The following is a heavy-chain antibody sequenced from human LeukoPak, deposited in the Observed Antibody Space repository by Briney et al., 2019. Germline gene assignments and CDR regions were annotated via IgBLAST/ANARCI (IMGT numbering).Heavy chain of an antibody. CDR2: MYDGGST. J-gene: IGHJ4*02. CDR3: ARADDMMTGYHFDY. CDR1: GGSISSGGYY. D-gene: IGHD3-9*01. Sequence: SQTLSLTCTVSGGSISSGGYYWGWIRQHPGKGLEWIRYMYDGGSTNHTPSLKGRVTISVDTSKNQFSLKLSSVTAADTAVYYCARADDMMTGYHFDYWGQRAPVTASS. V-gene: IGHV4-31*03.